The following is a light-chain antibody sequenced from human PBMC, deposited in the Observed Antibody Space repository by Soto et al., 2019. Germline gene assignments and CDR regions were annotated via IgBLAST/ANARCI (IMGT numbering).Light chain of an antibody. CDR2: EVN. V-gene: IGLV2-18*02. CDR1: SSDIGSYNR. CDR3: NSFTTSSTYV. J-gene: IGLJ1*01. Sequence: QSALTQPASVSGSPGQSITISCTGTSSDIGSYNRDSWYQQPPGTAPKLIIYEVNNRPSGVPDRFSGSKSGNTASLTISGLQAEDEADYYCNSFTTSSTYVFGTGTKLTVL.